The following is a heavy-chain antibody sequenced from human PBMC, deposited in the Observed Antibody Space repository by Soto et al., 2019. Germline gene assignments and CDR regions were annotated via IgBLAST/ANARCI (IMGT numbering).Heavy chain of an antibody. CDR2: IYYSGGT. Sequence: LSLTCPVSGGSISSYYWSWIRQPPGKGLESLGYIYYSGGTNYNPSLTSHDTISVDTSKNQFSLKLSSVTAADTAVDYCASSVTTVVRSLFDPWGQGSLVTVSS. CDR1: GGSISSYY. V-gene: IGHV4-59*01. D-gene: IGHD4-4*01. CDR3: ASSVTTVVRSLFDP. J-gene: IGHJ5*02.